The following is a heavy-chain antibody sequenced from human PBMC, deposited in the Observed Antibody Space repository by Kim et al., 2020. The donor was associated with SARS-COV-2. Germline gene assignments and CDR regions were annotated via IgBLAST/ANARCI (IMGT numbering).Heavy chain of an antibody. D-gene: IGHD3-10*01. CDR1: GFTFSDYY. V-gene: IGHV3-11*04. CDR2: ISSSGSTI. Sequence: GGSLRLSCAASGFTFSDYYMSWIRQAPGKGLEWVSYISSSGSTIYYADSVKGRFTISRDNAKNSLYLQMNSLRAEDTAVYYCAKSVPGSPIVYFDYWGQGTRVTVSS. J-gene: IGHJ4*02. CDR3: AKSVPGSPIVYFDY.